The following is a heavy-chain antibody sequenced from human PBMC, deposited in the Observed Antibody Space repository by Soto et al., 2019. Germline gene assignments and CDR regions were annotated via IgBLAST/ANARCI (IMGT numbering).Heavy chain of an antibody. CDR3: ARVPDV. D-gene: IGHD1-1*01. J-gene: IGHJ6*02. CDR1: GGSISDYY. CDR2: INYRGNT. Sequence: PSETLSLTCTVSGGSISDYYWSWIRQPPGRGLEWTGHINYRGNTNYNPSLKSRVTISVDRSKNQFSLTVSSVTAADTAVYYCARVPDVWGQGTTVTV. V-gene: IGHV4-59*12.